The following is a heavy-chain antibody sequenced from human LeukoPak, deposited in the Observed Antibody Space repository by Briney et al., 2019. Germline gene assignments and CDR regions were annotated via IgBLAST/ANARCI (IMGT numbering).Heavy chain of an antibody. J-gene: IGHJ4*02. CDR3: ARAEKAVTGTLDY. CDR2: MYNRGST. CDR1: GGSIRGYY. Sequence: SETLSLTCTVSGGSIRGYYWSWIRQSPGKELEWIGYMYNRGSTIYNPSLKSRVTISTDTSKNQFSLRLTSVTAADTAVYYCARAEKAVTGTLDYWGQGTLITVSS. D-gene: IGHD6-19*01. V-gene: IGHV4-59*01.